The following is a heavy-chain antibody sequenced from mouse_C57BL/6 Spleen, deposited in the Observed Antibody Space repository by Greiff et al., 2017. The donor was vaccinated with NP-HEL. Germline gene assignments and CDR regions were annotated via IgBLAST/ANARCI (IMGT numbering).Heavy chain of an antibody. Sequence: EVKVVESGEGLVKPGGSLKLSCAASGFTFSSYAMSWVRQTPEKRLEWVAYISSGGDYIYYADTVKGRFTISRDNARNTLYLQMSSLKSEDTAMYYCTREGYYGSPSYWYFDVWGTGTTVTVSS. D-gene: IGHD1-1*01. CDR1: GFTFSSYA. J-gene: IGHJ1*03. CDR2: ISSGGDYI. V-gene: IGHV5-9-1*02. CDR3: TREGYYGSPSYWYFDV.